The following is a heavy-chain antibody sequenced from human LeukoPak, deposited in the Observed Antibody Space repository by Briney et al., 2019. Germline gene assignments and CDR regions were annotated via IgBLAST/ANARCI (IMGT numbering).Heavy chain of an antibody. D-gene: IGHD6-19*01. CDR3: ARAISSGWTQVDN. V-gene: IGHV3-21*01. CDR1: GFTFSSYS. CDR2: ISSSSSYI. Sequence: PGGSLRLSCAASGFTFSSYSMNWVRQAPGKGLEWVSSISSSSSYIYYADSVKGRFTISRDNAKNSLYLQMNSLRAEDTAVYYCARAISSGWTQVDNWGQGTLVTVSS. J-gene: IGHJ4*02.